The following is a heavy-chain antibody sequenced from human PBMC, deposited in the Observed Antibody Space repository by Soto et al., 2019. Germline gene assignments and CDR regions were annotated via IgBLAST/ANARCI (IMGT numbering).Heavy chain of an antibody. V-gene: IGHV5-51*01. CDR2: IYPGDSDT. J-gene: IGHJ6*02. CDR1: GYSFTSYW. Sequence: GESLKISCKGSGYSFTSYWIGWVRQMPGKGLEWMGIIYPGDSDTRYSPSFQGQVTISADKSISTAYLQWSSLKASDTAMYYCARYRLAEYYYYGMDVWGQGTLVTVSS. CDR3: ARYRLAEYYYYGMDV. D-gene: IGHD6-19*01.